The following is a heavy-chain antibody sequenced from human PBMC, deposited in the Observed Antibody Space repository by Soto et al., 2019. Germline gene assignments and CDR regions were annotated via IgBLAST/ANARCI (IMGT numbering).Heavy chain of an antibody. CDR2: INAGNGNT. Sequence: ASVKVSCKASGYTFTSYAMHWVRQAPGQRLEWMGWINAGNGNTKYSQKFQGRVTITRDTSASTAYMELSSLRSEDTAVYFCASGGIAVLHSFDIWHHAIMITVS. J-gene: IGHJ3*02. CDR3: ASGGIAVLHSFDI. CDR1: GYTFTSYA. V-gene: IGHV1-3*01. D-gene: IGHD6-19*01.